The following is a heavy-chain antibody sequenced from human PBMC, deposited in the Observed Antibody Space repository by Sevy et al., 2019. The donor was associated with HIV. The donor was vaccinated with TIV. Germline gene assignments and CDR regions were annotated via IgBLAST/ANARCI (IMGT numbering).Heavy chain of an antibody. CDR2: IRSKTFGGTT. V-gene: IGHV3-49*03. D-gene: IGHD5-12*01. CDR1: GFTFGDYA. J-gene: IGHJ6*02. Sequence: GGSLRLSCTASGFTFGDYAMSWIRQTPGKGLDWVGLIRSKTFGGTTEYAASVKGNFTTSRDDYKSIAYLKMSRLKTEASAVYYCYRTRVTITPLSYFGMDVWGQVTTVTDS. CDR3: YRTRVTITPLSYFGMDV.